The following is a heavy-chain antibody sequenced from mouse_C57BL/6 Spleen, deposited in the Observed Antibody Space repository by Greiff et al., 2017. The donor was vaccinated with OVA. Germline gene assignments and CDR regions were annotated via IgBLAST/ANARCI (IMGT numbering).Heavy chain of an antibody. CDR2: IWSDGST. D-gene: IGHD1-1*01. CDR3: ARHEGGSSSWFAY. J-gene: IGHJ3*01. CDR1: GFSLTSYG. Sequence: VKLQESGPGLVAPSQSLSITCTVSGFSLTSYGVHWVRQPPGKGLEWLVVIWSDGSTTYNSALKSRLSISKDNSKSQVFLKMNSLQTDDTAMYYCARHEGGSSSWFAYWGQGTLVTVSA. V-gene: IGHV2-6-1*01.